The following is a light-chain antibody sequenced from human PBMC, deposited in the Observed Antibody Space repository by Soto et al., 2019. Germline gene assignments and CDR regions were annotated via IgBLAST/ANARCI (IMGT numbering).Light chain of an antibody. CDR2: GAS. CDR3: QQYGSSPRT. Sequence: EIVLTQSPGTLSLSPGERASLSCRASQSVSSSYLAWYQQKPGQAPRLLIYGASSRATGIPDRFSGSGSGTDLALTISRLEREGFAVYYCQQYGSSPRTFGQGTMVEIK. V-gene: IGKV3-20*01. CDR1: QSVSSSY. J-gene: IGKJ1*01.